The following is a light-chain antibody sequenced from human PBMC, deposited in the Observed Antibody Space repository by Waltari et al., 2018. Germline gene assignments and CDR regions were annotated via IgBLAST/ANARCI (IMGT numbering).Light chain of an antibody. CDR1: QDINNW. CDR2: AAS. J-gene: IGKJ2*01. CDR3: QKADSFPPYT. Sequence: DIQMTQSPSSVSASVGDTVTITCRASQDINNWLAWFQQKPGKTRKLLISAASSLRSGVPSRFSGSGFGTDFTLTISNLQPEDFAIYYCQKADSFPPYTFGQGTKVEIQ. V-gene: IGKV1-12*01.